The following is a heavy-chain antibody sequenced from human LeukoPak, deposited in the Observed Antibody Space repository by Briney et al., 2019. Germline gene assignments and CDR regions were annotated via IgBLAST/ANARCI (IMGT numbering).Heavy chain of an antibody. CDR3: ARRVGASSGFNYFDY. Sequence: SETLSLTCTVSGGSISSSSYYWGWIRQPPGKGLEWIGSIYYSGGTYYNPSLKSRVTISVDTSKNQFSLKLSSVTAADTAVYYCARRVGASSGFNYFDYWGQGTLVTVSS. CDR1: GGSISSSSYY. CDR2: IYYSGGT. D-gene: IGHD1-26*01. J-gene: IGHJ4*02. V-gene: IGHV4-39*01.